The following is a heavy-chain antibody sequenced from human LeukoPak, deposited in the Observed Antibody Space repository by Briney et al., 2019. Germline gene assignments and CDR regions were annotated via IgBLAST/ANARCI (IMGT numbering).Heavy chain of an antibody. CDR3: VTGLQRGAGSYDY. V-gene: IGHV3-48*03. CDR2: ISSSGSTI. J-gene: IGHJ4*02. Sequence: GGSLRLSCAASGFTFSSYEMNWVRQAPGKGLEWVSYISSSGSTIYYTDSVRGRFTISRDNAKNSLYLQMNSLRAEDTAVYYCVTGLQRGAGSYDYWGQGTLVTVSS. D-gene: IGHD2-15*01. CDR1: GFTFSSYE.